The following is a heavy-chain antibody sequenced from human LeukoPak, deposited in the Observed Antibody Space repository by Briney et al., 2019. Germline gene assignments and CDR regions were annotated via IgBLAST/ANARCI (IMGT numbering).Heavy chain of an antibody. Sequence: SETLSLTCTVSGGSISSSSYYWGWIRQPPGKGLEWIGSIYYSGSTYYNPSLKSRVPISVDTSKNQFSLKLSSVTAADTAVYYCARHDVTMVRGVGFGYFDYWGKGALVTVSS. D-gene: IGHD3-10*01. V-gene: IGHV4-39*01. CDR3: ARHDVTMVRGVGFGYFDY. J-gene: IGHJ4*02. CDR2: IYYSGST. CDR1: GGSISSSSYY.